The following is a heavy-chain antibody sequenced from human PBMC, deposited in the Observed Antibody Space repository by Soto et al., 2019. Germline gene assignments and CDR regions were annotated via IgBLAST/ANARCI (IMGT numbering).Heavy chain of an antibody. D-gene: IGHD3-3*01. V-gene: IGHV3-11*01. CDR3: ARGATIFGVADNWFDP. Sequence: GGSLRLSCAASGFTFRDYYMSWILQAPGKGLEWVSYISSSGSTIYYADSVKGRFTISRDNAKNSLYLQMNSLRAEDTAVYYCARGATIFGVADNWFDPWGQGTLVTVSS. CDR2: ISSSGSTI. J-gene: IGHJ5*02. CDR1: GFTFRDYY.